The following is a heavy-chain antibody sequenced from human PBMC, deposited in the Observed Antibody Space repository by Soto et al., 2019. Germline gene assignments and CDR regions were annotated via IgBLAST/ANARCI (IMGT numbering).Heavy chain of an antibody. J-gene: IGHJ4*02. V-gene: IGHV4-4*02. CDR1: GDSISSSLW. D-gene: IGHD1-1*01. CDR2: IYHSGSI. Sequence: QVHLQESGPGLVKPSGTLSLTCDVSGDSISSSLWWSRVRQTPGEGLEWIGEIYHSGSINYNPSLKSRVTISADRSKNQFSLTLTAVTAADTAVYYCATSQLGEYFDNWGQGTLVTVSS. CDR3: ATSQLGEYFDN.